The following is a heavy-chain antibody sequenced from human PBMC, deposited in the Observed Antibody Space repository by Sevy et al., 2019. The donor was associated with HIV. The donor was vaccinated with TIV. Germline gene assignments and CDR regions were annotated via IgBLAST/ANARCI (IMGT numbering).Heavy chain of an antibody. CDR1: GFTFSDYY. V-gene: IGHV3-11*01. J-gene: IGHJ6*02. Sequence: GGSLRLSCAASGFTFSDYYMSWIRQAPGKGLEWVSYISSSGSTIYYADSVKDRFTISRDNAKNSLYLQMNSLRAEDTAVYYCARDHGAGYSSSWYHYYYGMDVWGQGTTVTVSS. CDR3: ARDHGAGYSSSWYHYYYGMDV. D-gene: IGHD6-13*01. CDR2: ISSSGSTI.